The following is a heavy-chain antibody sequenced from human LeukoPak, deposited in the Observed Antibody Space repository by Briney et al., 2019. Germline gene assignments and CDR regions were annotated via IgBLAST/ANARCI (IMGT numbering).Heavy chain of an antibody. Sequence: SETLSLTCTVPGGSISSYYWSWIRQPPGKGLEWIGYIYYSGSTNYNPSLKSRVTISVDTSKNQFSLKLSSVTAADTAVYYCARRDSSGYGADYWGQGTLVTVSS. CDR3: ARRDSSGYGADY. D-gene: IGHD3-22*01. CDR2: IYYSGST. CDR1: GGSISSYY. V-gene: IGHV4-59*01. J-gene: IGHJ4*02.